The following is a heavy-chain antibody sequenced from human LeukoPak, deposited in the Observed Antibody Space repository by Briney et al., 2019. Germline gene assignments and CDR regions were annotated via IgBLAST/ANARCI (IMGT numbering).Heavy chain of an antibody. CDR2: INWNGGST. CDR1: GFTFDDYG. Sequence: GGSLRLSCAASGFTFDDYGMSWGRQAPGKGLGVGSGINWNGGSTGYADSGKGRFTISRDNAKNSLYLQMNSLRADDTALYYCARSLWFGETVGVYWGQGTLVTVSS. V-gene: IGHV3-20*04. CDR3: ARSLWFGETVGVY. J-gene: IGHJ4*02. D-gene: IGHD3-10*01.